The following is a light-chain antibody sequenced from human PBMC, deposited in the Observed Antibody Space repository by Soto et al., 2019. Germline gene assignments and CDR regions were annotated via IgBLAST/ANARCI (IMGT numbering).Light chain of an antibody. CDR3: QQSYTTASIT. CDR1: QSISRN. J-gene: IGKJ5*01. CDR2: DAS. V-gene: IGKV1-39*01. Sequence: DIQMTQSPSSLSASVGDRVTITCRASQSISRNLNWYQHKPGKAPKLLIYDASSLQNGVPSRFSGGGSGTEFTLSISSLQPEDFGTYYCQQSYTTASITFGQGPRLEIK.